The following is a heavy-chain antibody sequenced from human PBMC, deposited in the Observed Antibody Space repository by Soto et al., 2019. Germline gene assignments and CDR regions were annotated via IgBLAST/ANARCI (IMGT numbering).Heavy chain of an antibody. D-gene: IGHD6-6*01. J-gene: IGHJ6*02. Sequence: PGESLKISCKGSGYSFTSYWISWVRQMPGKGLEWMGRIDPSDSYTNYSPSFQGHVTISADKSISTAYLQWISLKASDTAMYYCARVGRARQLYYYYGMDVWGQGTTVTVSS. V-gene: IGHV5-10-1*01. CDR3: ARVGRARQLYYYYGMDV. CDR1: GYSFTSYW. CDR2: IDPSDSYT.